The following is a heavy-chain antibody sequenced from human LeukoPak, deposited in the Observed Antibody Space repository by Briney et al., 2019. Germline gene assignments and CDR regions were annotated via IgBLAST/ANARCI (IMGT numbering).Heavy chain of an antibody. D-gene: IGHD1-1*01. CDR2: IYTSGST. CDR3: ARDPIGSWNPGY. Sequence: SETLSLTCTVSGGSISSGSYYWSWIRQPAGKGLEWIGRIYTSGSTNYNPSLKSRVTISVDTSKNQFSLKLSSVTAADTAVYYCARDPIGSWNPGYWGQGTLVTVSS. J-gene: IGHJ4*02. CDR1: GGSISSGSYY. V-gene: IGHV4-61*02.